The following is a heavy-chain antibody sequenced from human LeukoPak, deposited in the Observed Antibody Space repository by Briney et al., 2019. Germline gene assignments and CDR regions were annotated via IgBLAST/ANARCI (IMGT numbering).Heavy chain of an antibody. CDR1: GFTVSSYA. CDR3: ARGLWSGYQAPVDY. CDR2: TSYDGSNK. Sequence: GGSLRLSCAASGFTVSSYAMHWVRQAPGKGLEWAAVTSYDGSNKYYADSVKGRFTISRDNSKNTLYLQMNSLRPEDTAVYYCARGLWSGYQAPVDYWGQGTLVTVSS. D-gene: IGHD3-3*01. V-gene: IGHV3-30-3*01. J-gene: IGHJ4*02.